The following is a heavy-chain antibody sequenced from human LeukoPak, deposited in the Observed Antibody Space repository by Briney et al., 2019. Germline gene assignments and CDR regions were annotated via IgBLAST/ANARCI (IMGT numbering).Heavy chain of an antibody. V-gene: IGHV1-69*04. J-gene: IGHJ4*02. CDR3: ASQINRDGYNYYY. D-gene: IGHD5-24*01. Sequence: GASVKVSCKASGGTFSSYAISWVRQAPGQGLEWMGRIIPILGIANYAQKFQGRVTITADKSTSTAYMGLSSLRSEDTAVYYCASQINRDGYNYYYWGQGTLVTVSS. CDR1: GGTFSSYA. CDR2: IIPILGIA.